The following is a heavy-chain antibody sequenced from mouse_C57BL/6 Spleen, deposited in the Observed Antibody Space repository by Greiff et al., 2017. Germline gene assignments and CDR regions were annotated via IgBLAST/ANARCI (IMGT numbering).Heavy chain of an antibody. D-gene: IGHD2-3*01. CDR2: IYPGDGDT. J-gene: IGHJ2*01. V-gene: IGHV1-80*01. CDR1: GYAFSSYW. CDR3: ARVLDGYYFDY. Sequence: VQRVESGAELVKPGASVKISCKASGYAFSSYWMNWVKQRPGKGLEWIGQIYPGDGDTNYNGKFKGKATLTADKSSSTAYMQLSSLTSEDSAVYFCARVLDGYYFDYWGQGTTLTVSS.